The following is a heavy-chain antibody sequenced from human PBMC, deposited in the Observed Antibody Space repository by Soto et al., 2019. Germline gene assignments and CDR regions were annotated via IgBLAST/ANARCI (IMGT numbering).Heavy chain of an antibody. J-gene: IGHJ6*02. V-gene: IGHV1-58*01. CDR3: AVGYSDYDFAVAGGYYYGMDV. Sequence: PVKVSCKASGFTFTSSAVQWVRQARGQRLEWIGWIVVGSGNTNYAQKFQERVTITRDMSTSTAYMELSSLRSEDTAVYYCAVGYSDYDFAVAGGYYYGMDVWGQGTTVTVSS. CDR2: IVVGSGNT. CDR1: GFTFTSSA. D-gene: IGHD5-12*01.